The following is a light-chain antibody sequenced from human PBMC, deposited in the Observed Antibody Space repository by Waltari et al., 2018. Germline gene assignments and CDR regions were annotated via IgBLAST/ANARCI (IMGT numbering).Light chain of an antibody. CDR1: QSLFYTSNNKDY. Sequence: IVMTQFPDSLAVSLGETATINLSSSQSLFYTSNNKDYLGWYQQKPGLPPKLLIYWASTRESGVPDRFSGSGSVTDFTLTISSLQAEDVAVYYCLQYFDASRTFGQGTKLEIK. CDR2: WAS. J-gene: IGKJ2*01. CDR3: LQYFDASRT. V-gene: IGKV4-1*01.